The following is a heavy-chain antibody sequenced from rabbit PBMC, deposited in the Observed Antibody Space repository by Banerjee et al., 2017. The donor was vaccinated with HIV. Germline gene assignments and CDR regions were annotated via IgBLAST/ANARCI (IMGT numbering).Heavy chain of an antibody. J-gene: IGHJ4*01. CDR2: IYAGEGST. V-gene: IGHV1S45*01. CDR1: GFDFSSYYM. CDR3: ARDPYAVTSYWGFAL. D-gene: IGHD8-1*01. Sequence: QEQLVESGGGLVQPGGSLTLSCKASGFDFSSYYMSWVRQAPGKGLEWIGIIYAGEGSTDYASWAKGRFTISKSSSTTVTLQMTSLTAADTATYFCARDPYAVTSYWGFALWGPGTLVTVS.